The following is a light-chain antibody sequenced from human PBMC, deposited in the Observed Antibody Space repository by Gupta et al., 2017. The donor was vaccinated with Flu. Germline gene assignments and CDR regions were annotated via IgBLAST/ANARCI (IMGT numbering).Light chain of an antibody. Sequence: QSALPQPPSASGSPGQSVTISCTGTSSDVGAYNYVSWYQQHPGKAPKLIIYEVSKRPSGVPDRFSGSKFGNTASLTVSGLQPEDEADYYCSSYVGSSKWVFGGGTKVTVL. CDR1: SSDVGAYNY. J-gene: IGLJ2*01. CDR3: SSYVGSSKWV. CDR2: EVS. V-gene: IGLV2-8*01.